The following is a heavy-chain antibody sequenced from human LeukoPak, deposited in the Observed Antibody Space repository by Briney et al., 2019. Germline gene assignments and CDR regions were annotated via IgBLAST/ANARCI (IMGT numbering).Heavy chain of an antibody. V-gene: IGHV1-46*01. J-gene: IGHJ6*03. Sequence: ASVKVSCKASAYTFTMYYIHWVRQAPGQGLEWMGMINPSDGATTYAQKFQGRGTMTRDMSTTTVYMDLRTLSSESTAVYLCSREQRGGLSGNLGGLFASYHTYYYMDVWGRGTTVTVSS. CDR3: SREQRGGLSGNLGGLFASYHTYYYMDV. CDR2: INPSDGAT. D-gene: IGHD1-26*01. CDR1: AYTFTMYY.